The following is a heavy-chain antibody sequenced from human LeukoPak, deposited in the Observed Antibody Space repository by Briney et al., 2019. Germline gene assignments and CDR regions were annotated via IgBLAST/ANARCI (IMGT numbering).Heavy chain of an antibody. CDR2: MNPNSGNT. V-gene: IGHV1-8*02. CDR3: ARGSYCSGGSCLEDRYYYYGMDV. J-gene: IGHJ6*02. D-gene: IGHD2-15*01. CDR1: GYTFTSYG. Sequence: ASVKVSCKASGYTFTSYGISWVRQATGQGLEWMGWMNPNSGNTGYAQKFQGRATMTRNTSISTAYMELSSLRSEDTAVYYCARGSYCSGGSCLEDRYYYYGMDVWGQGTTVTVSS.